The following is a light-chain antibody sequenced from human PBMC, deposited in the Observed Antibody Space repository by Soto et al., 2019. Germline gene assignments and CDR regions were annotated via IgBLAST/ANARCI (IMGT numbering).Light chain of an antibody. CDR3: QEYDTYSYG. J-gene: IGKJ2*03. CDR1: QDISDY. Sequence: DIQMTQSPSSLSASVGDRVTITCRASQDISDYLAWYQQKPGQVPNLLIYAASTLQSGVPSRFRGSGSGTDFTLTISSLQSEDFATYYCQEYDTYSYGFGQGTKVDIK. CDR2: AAS. V-gene: IGKV1-27*01.